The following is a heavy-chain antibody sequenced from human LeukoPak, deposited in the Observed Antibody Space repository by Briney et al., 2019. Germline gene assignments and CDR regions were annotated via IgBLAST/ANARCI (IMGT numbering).Heavy chain of an antibody. CDR1: GVSISPYY. V-gene: IGHV4-4*09. CDR3: ARLSAAVHLGAFDL. Sequence: PSETLSLTCAVSGVSISPYYWAWIRQPPGKGLEWIGYIHTSGSNNQYPSLKSRVTISVDKSKNHFSLRLTSVTAADTAVYYCARLSAAVHLGAFDLWGQGKMVTVSS. CDR2: IHTSGSN. J-gene: IGHJ3*01. D-gene: IGHD3-3*01.